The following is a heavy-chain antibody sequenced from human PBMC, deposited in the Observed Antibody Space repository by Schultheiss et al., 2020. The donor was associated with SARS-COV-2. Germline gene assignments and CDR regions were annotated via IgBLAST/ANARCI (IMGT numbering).Heavy chain of an antibody. D-gene: IGHD6-6*01. J-gene: IGHJ4*02. CDR2: ISSSSSYI. Sequence: LSLTCAASGFTFSSYSMNWVRQAPGKGLEWVSSISSSSSYIYYADSVKGRFTISRDNAKNSLYLQMNSLRAEDTAVYYCARLLGIAARRVFDYWGQGTLVTVSS. V-gene: IGHV3-21*01. CDR3: ARLLGIAARRVFDY. CDR1: GFTFSSYS.